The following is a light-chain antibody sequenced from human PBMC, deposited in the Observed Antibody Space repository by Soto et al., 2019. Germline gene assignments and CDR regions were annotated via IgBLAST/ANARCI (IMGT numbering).Light chain of an antibody. Sequence: EIVMTQSPATLSVSPGERATLSCRASQSVSSNFAWYQQKPGQAPRLLIYGASTRVTGIPARFSGSGSGTEFTLTISSRQSEEFAVYYCQQYNNWWTFGQGTKVEIK. CDR1: QSVSSN. J-gene: IGKJ1*01. CDR2: GAS. CDR3: QQYNNWWT. V-gene: IGKV3-15*01.